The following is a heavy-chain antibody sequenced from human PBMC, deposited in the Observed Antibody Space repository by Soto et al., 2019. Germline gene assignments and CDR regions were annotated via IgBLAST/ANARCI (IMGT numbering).Heavy chain of an antibody. CDR3: ARYRLWSSSSGPFGMDV. CDR1: GASMTKNNHY. CDR2: TFYSGNT. V-gene: IGHV4-39*01. Sequence: ETLSLTCTVSGASMTKNNHYWAWIRQPPGKGLEWIATTFYSGNTYYNPSLKSRLTVSVDTSNNQFSLKLSSVTAADSAVYFCARYRLWSSSSGPFGMDVWGQGTTVTVSS. J-gene: IGHJ6*02. D-gene: IGHD6-6*01.